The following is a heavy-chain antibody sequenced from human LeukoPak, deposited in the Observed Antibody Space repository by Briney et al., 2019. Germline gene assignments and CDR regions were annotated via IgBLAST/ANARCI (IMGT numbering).Heavy chain of an antibody. J-gene: IGHJ4*02. V-gene: IGHV3-23*01. CDR1: GFTLSSYA. D-gene: IGHD3-10*01. CDR2: IGYSGATT. Sequence: GGSLRLSCAASGFTLSSYAMTWVRQAPGKGLEWVSDIGYSGATTYYADSVKGRFTISRDNSKNTLYLQMSSLRAEDTAIYFCASFLYYGSGDYYLSYWGQGTLVTVSS. CDR3: ASFLYYGSGDYYLSY.